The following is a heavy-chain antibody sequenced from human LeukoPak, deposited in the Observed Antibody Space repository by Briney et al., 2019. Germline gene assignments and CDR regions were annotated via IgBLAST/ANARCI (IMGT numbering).Heavy chain of an antibody. D-gene: IGHD3-22*01. CDR3: ARGASSGYYQGY. V-gene: IGHV3-48*01. Sequence: GGSLRLSCVASGFTFSSYSMNWVRQAPGKGLEWLSYITGSSGIIYYADSVKGRFTISRDNAKNSLYLQMNSLRAEDTAVYYCARGASSGYYQGYWGQGTLVTVSS. J-gene: IGHJ4*02. CDR2: ITGSSGII. CDR1: GFTFSSYS.